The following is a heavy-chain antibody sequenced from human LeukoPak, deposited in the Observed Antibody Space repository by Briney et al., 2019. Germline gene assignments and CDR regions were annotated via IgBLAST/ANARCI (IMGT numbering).Heavy chain of an antibody. CDR1: GFTFSSYA. Sequence: GGSLRLSCAASGFTFSSYAMNWVRQAPGKGLEWVSSISGSDGRRYYADSVKGRFTISRDNSKNTLYLQMNNLRAEDTAVYYCASQLELGYWGQGTLVTVSS. V-gene: IGHV3-23*01. CDR3: ASQLELGY. CDR2: ISGSDGRR. D-gene: IGHD1-7*01. J-gene: IGHJ4*02.